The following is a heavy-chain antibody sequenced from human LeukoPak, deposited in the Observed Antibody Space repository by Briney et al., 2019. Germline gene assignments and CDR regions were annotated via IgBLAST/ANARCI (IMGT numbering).Heavy chain of an antibody. Sequence: SETLSLTCTVSRGSISSYYWSWIRQPPGKGQEWIGYIYYSGSTNYNPSLKSRVTISVDTSKNQFSLKLSSVTAADTVVYYYARSGYYDSSGYYYYYYYMDVWDKGTTVTVSS. V-gene: IGHV4-59*01. D-gene: IGHD3-22*01. CDR1: RGSISSYY. CDR3: ARSGYYDSSGYYYYYYYMDV. J-gene: IGHJ6*03. CDR2: IYYSGST.